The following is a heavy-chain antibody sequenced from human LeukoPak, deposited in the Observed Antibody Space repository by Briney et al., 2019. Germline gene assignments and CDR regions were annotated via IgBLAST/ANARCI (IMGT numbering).Heavy chain of an antibody. J-gene: IGHJ4*02. Sequence: GGSLRLSCAASGFTFSSYSMHWVRQAPGKGLEWVSSISRNSNYIYYADSVKGRFTISRDNAKNSLYLQMNSLRAEDTAVYYCARGRGDGYNSMDYWGLGTLVTVSS. CDR1: GFTFSSYS. CDR3: ARGRGDGYNSMDY. CDR2: ISRNSNYI. V-gene: IGHV3-21*01. D-gene: IGHD5-24*01.